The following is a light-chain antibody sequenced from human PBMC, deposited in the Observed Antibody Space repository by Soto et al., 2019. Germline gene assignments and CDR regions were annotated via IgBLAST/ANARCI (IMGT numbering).Light chain of an antibody. CDR1: QSVSQNY. J-gene: IGKJ1*01. V-gene: IGKV3-20*01. Sequence: EVVLTQSPGTLSLSPGGRASLSCRASQSVSQNYLAWYQQKPRQAPRLLIYGASNRATGIPDRFSGSASGTDFTLTISRLEPEDSAVYYCQQYGSPGTFGQGTKVDIK. CDR3: QQYGSPGT. CDR2: GAS.